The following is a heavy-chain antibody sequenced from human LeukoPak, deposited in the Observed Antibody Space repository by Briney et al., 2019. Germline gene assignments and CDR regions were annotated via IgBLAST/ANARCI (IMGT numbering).Heavy chain of an antibody. CDR2: INHSGST. Sequence: SETLSLTCAVYGGSFSGYYWSWIRQPPGKGLEWIGEINHSGSTNYNPSLKSRVTISVDTSKNQFSLKLSSVSAADTAVYYCARDRRKGSSSCYDYWGQGTLVTVSS. V-gene: IGHV4-34*01. CDR3: ARDRRKGSSSCYDY. J-gene: IGHJ4*02. D-gene: IGHD2-15*01. CDR1: GGSFSGYY.